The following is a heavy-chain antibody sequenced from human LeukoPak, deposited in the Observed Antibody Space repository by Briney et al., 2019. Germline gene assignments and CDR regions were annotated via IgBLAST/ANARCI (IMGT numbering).Heavy chain of an antibody. Sequence: SETLSLTCTVSGGSISSSLYYWGWIRQPPGKGLEWIGTIYYSGSTYYNPSLKGRVTISVDTSKNQFSLKVSSVTAADTAVYYCARHEWQQLVKFDYWGQGTLVTVSS. CDR3: ARHEWQQLVKFDY. CDR1: GGSISSSLYY. CDR2: IYYSGST. V-gene: IGHV4-39*01. D-gene: IGHD6-13*01. J-gene: IGHJ4*02.